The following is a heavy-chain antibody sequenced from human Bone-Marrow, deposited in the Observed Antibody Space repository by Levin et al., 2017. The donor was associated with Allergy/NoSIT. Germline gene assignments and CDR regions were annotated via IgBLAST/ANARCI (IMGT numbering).Heavy chain of an antibody. CDR2: LWHDGTYE. CDR1: GFTFSNYG. V-gene: IGHV3-33*01. J-gene: IGHJ4*02. Sequence: PGGSLRLSCAASGFTFSNYGMHWVRQAPGKGLEWVAVLWHDGTYENYADSVKGLFSISRDNSKNTLYLQMNSLRAEDTALYYCARDVSFISVPNFSGYFDFWGQGALVTVSS. CDR3: ARDVSFISVPNFSGYFDF. D-gene: IGHD3-22*01.